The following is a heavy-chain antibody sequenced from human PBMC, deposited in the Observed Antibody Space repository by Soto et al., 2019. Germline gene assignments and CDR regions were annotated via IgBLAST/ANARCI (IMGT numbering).Heavy chain of an antibody. J-gene: IGHJ1*01. D-gene: IGHD2-2*01. V-gene: IGHV3-30*03. CDR1: GFTFSSYG. CDR2: ISYDGSNK. Sequence: QVQLVESGGGVVQPGRSLRLSCAASGFTFSSYGMHWVRQAPGKGLEWVAVISYDGSNKYYADSVKGRFTISRDNSKNTRYLQMNSLRAEDTAVYYCAHVFVGFEYPDEYFQHWGQGTLVTVSS. CDR3: AHVFVGFEYPDEYFQH.